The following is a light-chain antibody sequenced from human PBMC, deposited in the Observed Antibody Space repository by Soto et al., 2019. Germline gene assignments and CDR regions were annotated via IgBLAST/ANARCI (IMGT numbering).Light chain of an antibody. CDR3: QQANSFPPT. V-gene: IGKV1-12*01. CDR1: QGISSW. Sequence: DIQMTQSPSSVSASVGDRVTITCRASQGISSWLARYQQKPGKAPKLLIYAASSLQSGVPSRFSGSGSGTDCTLTSGSLQPEDFATYYCQQANSFPPTFGPGTKVDIK. J-gene: IGKJ3*01. CDR2: AAS.